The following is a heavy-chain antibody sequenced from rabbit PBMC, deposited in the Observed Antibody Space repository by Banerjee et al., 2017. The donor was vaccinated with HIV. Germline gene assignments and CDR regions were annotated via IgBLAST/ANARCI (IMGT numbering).Heavy chain of an antibody. CDR3: VRSDGSYWDL. Sequence: QSLEESGGDLVKPGASLTLTCTASGFSFSSRHWIWWVRQAPGKGLEWIACIDGGSGGSTYYANWAKGQFTTSKTSSTTVTLQMTSLTAADTATYFCVRSDGSYWDLWGPGTLVTVS. D-gene: IGHD5-1*01. CDR2: IDGGSGGST. V-gene: IGHV1S40*01. CDR1: GFSFSSRHW. J-gene: IGHJ4*01.